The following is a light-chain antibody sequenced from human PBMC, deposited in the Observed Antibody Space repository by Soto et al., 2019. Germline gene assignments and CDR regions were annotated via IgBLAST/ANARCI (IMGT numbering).Light chain of an antibody. J-gene: IGLJ1*01. Sequence: QSVLTQPPSVSAAPGQKVTISCSGSNSNIGNSYVYWYQQFPGAAPKLLMYENAKRASGIPDRFSGSKSGAAATLAITGIQTGDEADYYCGTWGSGLSGFVFGTGTRSPS. CDR3: GTWGSGLSGFV. V-gene: IGLV1-51*02. CDR2: ENA. CDR1: NSNIGNSY.